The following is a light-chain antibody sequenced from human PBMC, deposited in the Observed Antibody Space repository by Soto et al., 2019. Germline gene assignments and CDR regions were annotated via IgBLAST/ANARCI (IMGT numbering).Light chain of an antibody. CDR2: WAS. V-gene: IGKV4-1*01. CDR1: QSVLYSSNNKNY. Sequence: DIVMTQSPDSLAVSLGERATINCKSSQSVLYSSNNKNYLAWYQQKPGQPPKLLIYWASTRESGVTDRFSGSGSVTDFTLTISSLQADDVAVYYCQQYYSTPRTFGQGTKLEIK. CDR3: QQYYSTPRT. J-gene: IGKJ2*01.